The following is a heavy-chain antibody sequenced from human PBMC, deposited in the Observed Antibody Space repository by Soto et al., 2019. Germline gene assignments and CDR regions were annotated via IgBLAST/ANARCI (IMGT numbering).Heavy chain of an antibody. J-gene: IGHJ4*02. Sequence: GGSLRLSCAASGFTFSSYAMSWVRQAPGKGLEWVSAISGSGGSTYYADSVKGRFTISRDNSKNTLYLQMNSLRAEDTAVYYCAKDPGLGMNGDVGYWGQGTLVTVSS. CDR2: ISGSGGST. D-gene: IGHD4-17*01. CDR3: AKDPGLGMNGDVGY. CDR1: GFTFSSYA. V-gene: IGHV3-23*01.